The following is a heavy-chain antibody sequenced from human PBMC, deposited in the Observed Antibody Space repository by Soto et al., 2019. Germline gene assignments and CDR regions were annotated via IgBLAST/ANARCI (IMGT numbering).Heavy chain of an antibody. D-gene: IGHD4-17*01. CDR3: AKEDDYGDYENDAFDF. V-gene: IGHV3-23*01. CDR1: GFIFTTYA. J-gene: IGHJ3*01. CDR2: ISGSGDSG. Sequence: GGSLRLSCAASGFIFTTYAMTWVRQASGKGLEWVSTISGSGDSGYYADSVKGRFTISRDNSKNTIYLQMNSLRAEDTALYYCAKEDDYGDYENDAFDFWGQGTMVTVSS.